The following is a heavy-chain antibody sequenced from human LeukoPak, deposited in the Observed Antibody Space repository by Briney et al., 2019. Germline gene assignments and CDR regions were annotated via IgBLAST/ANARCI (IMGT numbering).Heavy chain of an antibody. CDR2: IYYSGST. Sequence: SETLSLTCTVSGGSISSSSYYWGWIRQPPGKGLEWIGSIYYSGSTYYNPSLKSRVTISVDTSKNQFSLKLSSVTAADTAVYYCARPRGYDSSGYYYVDAFDIWGQGTMVTVSS. CDR3: ARPRGYDSSGYYYVDAFDI. CDR1: GGSISSSSYY. J-gene: IGHJ3*02. D-gene: IGHD3-22*01. V-gene: IGHV4-39*01.